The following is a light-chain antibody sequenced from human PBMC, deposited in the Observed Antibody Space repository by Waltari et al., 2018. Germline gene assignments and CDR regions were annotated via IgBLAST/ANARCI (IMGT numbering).Light chain of an antibody. CDR3: QRYGDSPKYT. CDR1: QSVGIN. V-gene: IGKV3-15*01. CDR2: GAS. Sequence: EIVMTQSPATLSVSPGERSTLSCRASQSVGINLAWYQHKPGQVPRLFIYGASTRATGFPARFSGSGSGTEFTLTISSLQSEDFAVYYCQRYGDSPKYTFGQGTKLEIK. J-gene: IGKJ2*01.